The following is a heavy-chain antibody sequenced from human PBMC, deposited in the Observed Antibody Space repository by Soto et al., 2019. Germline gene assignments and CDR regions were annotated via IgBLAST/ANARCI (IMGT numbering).Heavy chain of an antibody. CDR1: GFTFSSYG. J-gene: IGHJ6*02. CDR2: ISYDGSNK. CDR3: ASFGGPGQLWKLYYYYGMDV. Sequence: GGSLRLSCAASGFTFSSYGMHWVRQAPGKGLEWVAVISYDGSNKYYADSVKGRFTISRDNSKNTLYLQMSSLRAEDTAVYYCASFGGPGQLWKLYYYYGMDVWGQGTTVTVSS. D-gene: IGHD5-18*01. V-gene: IGHV3-30*03.